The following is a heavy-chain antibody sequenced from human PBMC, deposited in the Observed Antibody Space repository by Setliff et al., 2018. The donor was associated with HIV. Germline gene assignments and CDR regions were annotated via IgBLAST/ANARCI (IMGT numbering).Heavy chain of an antibody. J-gene: IGHJ4*02. CDR1: GFTLSSYA. CDR2: ISYDGTNK. D-gene: IGHD3-22*01. CDR3: ARVVGAYYDSSGYYYSYYFDY. V-gene: IGHV3-30*04. Sequence: PGGSLRLSCTASGFTLSSYAMHWVRQAPGKGLEWVAVISYDGTNKYYADSVKGRFTISRDNAKNSLYLQMNSLRAEDTAVYYCARVVGAYYDSSGYYYSYYFDYWGQGTLVTAPQ.